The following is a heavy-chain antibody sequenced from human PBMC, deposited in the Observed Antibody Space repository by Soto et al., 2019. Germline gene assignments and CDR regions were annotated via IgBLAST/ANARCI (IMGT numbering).Heavy chain of an antibody. CDR1: GFTFSSYG. V-gene: IGHV3-33*01. CDR3: ASTRLGYCISTSCPKYYYYGTDV. D-gene: IGHD2-2*01. J-gene: IGHJ6*02. Sequence: GGSLRLSCAASGFTFSSYGMHWVRQAPGKGLEWVAVIWYDGSNKYYADSVKGRFTISRDNSKNTLYLQMNSLRAEDTAVYYCASTRLGYCISTSCPKYYYYGTDVWGQGTTVTVSS. CDR2: IWYDGSNK.